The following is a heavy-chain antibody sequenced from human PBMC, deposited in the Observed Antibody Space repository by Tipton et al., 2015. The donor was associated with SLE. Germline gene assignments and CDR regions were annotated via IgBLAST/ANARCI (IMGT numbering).Heavy chain of an antibody. J-gene: IGHJ5*02. CDR3: ARGWYSRNWEWWFDP. CDR1: GGSVSSSSKY. Sequence: TLSLTCTVSGGSVSSSSKYWAWIRQPPGKGLEWIGSIYYTGTTTYYNSFLKSRVTISVDTSKNQVSLKLTSVTAADTAVYYCARGWYSRNWEWWFDPWGQGTLVTVSS. D-gene: IGHD6-13*01. V-gene: IGHV4-39*07. CDR2: IYYTGTTT.